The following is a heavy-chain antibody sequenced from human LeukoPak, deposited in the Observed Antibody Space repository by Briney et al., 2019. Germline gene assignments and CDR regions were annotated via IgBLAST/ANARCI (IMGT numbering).Heavy chain of an antibody. CDR2: IYYSGST. D-gene: IGHD5-18*01. CDR1: GGSISSGGYY. CDR3: ARTLDTAMGYFDY. V-gene: IGHV4-31*03. Sequence: SQTLSLTCTVSGGSISSGGYYWSWIRQHPGKGLEWIGYIYYSGSTYYNPSLKSRVTISVDTSKNQFSLKLSSVTAPDTAMYYCARTLDTAMGYFDYWGQGTLVTVSS. J-gene: IGHJ4*02.